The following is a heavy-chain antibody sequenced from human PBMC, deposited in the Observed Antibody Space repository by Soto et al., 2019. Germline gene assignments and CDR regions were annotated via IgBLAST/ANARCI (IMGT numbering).Heavy chain of an antibody. V-gene: IGHV4-4*02. Sequence: VQLQESGPGLVKPSGTLSLTCAVSHGSITSSNWWTWVRQPPGKRLEGIGEIFHSGATNYNPSLESRVTMSVDKSKSLFSLNLTSVTAADTDVYYCARGSSASEEYWLDPWGQGTLVIVSS. CDR1: HGSITSSNW. J-gene: IGHJ5*02. D-gene: IGHD2-2*01. CDR3: ARGSSASEEYWLDP. CDR2: IFHSGAT.